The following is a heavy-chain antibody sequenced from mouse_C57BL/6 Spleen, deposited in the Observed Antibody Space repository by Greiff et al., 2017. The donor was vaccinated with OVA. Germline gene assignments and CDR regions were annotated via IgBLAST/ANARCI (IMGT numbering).Heavy chain of an antibody. Sequence: QVQLQQSGPELVKPGASVKISCKASGYAFSSSWMNWVKQRPGKGLEWIGRIYPGDGDTNYNGKFKGKATLTADKSSSTAYMQLSILTSEDSAVYFCARREGITTVVGYFDVWGTGTTVTVSS. CDR1: GYAFSSSW. D-gene: IGHD1-1*01. CDR2: IYPGDGDT. J-gene: IGHJ1*03. CDR3: ARREGITTVVGYFDV. V-gene: IGHV1-82*01.